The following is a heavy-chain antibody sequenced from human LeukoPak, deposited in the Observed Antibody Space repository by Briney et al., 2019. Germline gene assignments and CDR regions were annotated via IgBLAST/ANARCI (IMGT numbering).Heavy chain of an antibody. CDR1: GFTFRHIA. J-gene: IGHJ5*02. Sequence: GGSLRLSCAASGFTFRHIAMSWVRQAPGKGLEWVSVISGSGTNTYYAESVKGRFTISRDNSNNALYLQMHGLRDEDTALYYCAKGRRDGIAAPIDAWGQGTQVTVSS. CDR3: AKGRRDGIAAPIDA. D-gene: IGHD5-24*01. CDR2: ISGSGTNT. V-gene: IGHV3-23*01.